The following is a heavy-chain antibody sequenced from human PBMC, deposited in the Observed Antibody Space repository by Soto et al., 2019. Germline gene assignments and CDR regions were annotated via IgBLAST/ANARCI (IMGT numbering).Heavy chain of an antibody. CDR2: INAGNGNT. J-gene: IGHJ2*01. Sequence: QVQLVQSGAEVKKPGASVQVSCKASGYTFTSYAMHWVRQAPGQRLEWMGWINAGNGNTKYSQKFHGRVTITRDTAASTAYMELSSLRSEDTAVYYCARGGSRYWYFDLCGRCTLVTVSS. CDR1: GYTFTSYA. CDR3: ARGGSRYWYFDL. V-gene: IGHV1-3*01. D-gene: IGHD1-26*01.